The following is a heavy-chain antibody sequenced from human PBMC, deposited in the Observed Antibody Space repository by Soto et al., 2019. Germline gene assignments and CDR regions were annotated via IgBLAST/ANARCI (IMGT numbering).Heavy chain of an antibody. CDR1: GASVSTPYW. CDR3: AYCTGWSRLDV. V-gene: IGHV4-4*02. D-gene: IGHD2-8*02. Sequence: QVYLQESGPGLVKPSGTLSLTCAVSGASVSTPYWWTWVRQPPGKDLEWIGDVYHTGGNNYNPSLMTRVTISLAKSKNQFSLDMISGTAAATAIYYCAYCTGWSRLDVWGQGTMVIVSS. J-gene: IGHJ3*01. CDR2: VYHTGGN.